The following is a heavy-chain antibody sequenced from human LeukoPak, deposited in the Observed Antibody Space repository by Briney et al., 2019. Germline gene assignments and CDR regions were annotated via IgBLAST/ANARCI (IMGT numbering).Heavy chain of an antibody. CDR3: ARALRGVAGDYYFDY. CDR2: INWNGGST. D-gene: IGHD2-15*01. V-gene: IGHV3-20*04. J-gene: IGHJ4*02. Sequence: PGGSLRLSCAASGFTFDDYGMSWVRQAPGKGLEWVSGINWNGGSTGYADSVKGRFTISRDNAKNSLYLQMNSLRAEDTAVYYCARALRGVAGDYYFDYWGQGTLVTVSS. CDR1: GFTFDDYG.